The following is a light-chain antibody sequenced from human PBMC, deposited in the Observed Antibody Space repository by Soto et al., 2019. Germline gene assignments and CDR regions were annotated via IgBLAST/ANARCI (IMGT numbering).Light chain of an antibody. V-gene: IGKV1-27*01. CDR1: LGISNF. J-gene: IGKJ1*01. CDR2: AAS. CDR3: QKYNSAPWT. Sequence: DIQMTQSPSSRSASVGYRFTITCLASLGISNFLGWYQQRPGKVPKLLIYAASTLQSGVPSRFSGSGSGTHFTLTISSLQPEDVATYYCQKYNSAPWTFGQGTKVDI.